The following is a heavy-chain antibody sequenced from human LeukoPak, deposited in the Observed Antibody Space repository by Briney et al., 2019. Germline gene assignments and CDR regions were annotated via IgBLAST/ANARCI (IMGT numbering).Heavy chain of an antibody. J-gene: IGHJ4*02. CDR1: GYSISSGYY. D-gene: IGHD3-3*01. Sequence: PSETLSLTCTVSGYSISSGYYWGWIRQPPGKGLEWIGSIYHSGSTYYNPSLKSRVTISVDTSKNQFSLKLSSVTAADTAVYYCARVIDYDFWSGYYGEDYYFDYWGQGTLVTVSS. CDR2: IYHSGST. V-gene: IGHV4-38-2*02. CDR3: ARVIDYDFWSGYYGEDYYFDY.